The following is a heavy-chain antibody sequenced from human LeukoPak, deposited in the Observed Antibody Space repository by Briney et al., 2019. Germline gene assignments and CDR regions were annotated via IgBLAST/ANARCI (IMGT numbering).Heavy chain of an antibody. V-gene: IGHV3-23*01. J-gene: IGHJ4*02. D-gene: IGHD6-25*01. Sequence: AGGSLRLSCAASGFTFSSYAMSWVRQAPGKGLEWVSAISGSGGSTYYADSVKGRFTISRDYAKNALFLQMNSLRAEDTAVYYCTAAPNTTPGSLGHWGQGTLVTVSS. CDR3: TAAPNTTPGSLGH. CDR2: ISGSGGST. CDR1: GFTFSSYA.